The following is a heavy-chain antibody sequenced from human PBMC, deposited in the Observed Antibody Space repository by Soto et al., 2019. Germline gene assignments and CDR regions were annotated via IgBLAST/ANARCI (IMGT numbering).Heavy chain of an antibody. CDR3: ARAPPWGSGSYYYYYYYGMDV. D-gene: IGHD3-10*01. V-gene: IGHV1-2*04. CDR1: GYTFTGYY. J-gene: IGHJ6*02. Sequence: ASVKVSCKASGYTFTGYYMHWVRQAPGQGLEWMGWINPNSGGTNYAQKFQGWVTMTRDTSISTAYMELSRLRSDDTAVYYCARAPPWGSGSYYYYYYYGMDVWGQGTTVTVYS. CDR2: INPNSGGT.